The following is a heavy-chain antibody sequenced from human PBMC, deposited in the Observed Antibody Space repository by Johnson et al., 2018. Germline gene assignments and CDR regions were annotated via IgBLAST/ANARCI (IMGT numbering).Heavy chain of an antibody. J-gene: IGHJ3*02. CDR2: ISYDGSNK. Sequence: QVQLVESGGGVVQPGRSLRLSCAASGFTFSSYGMHWVRQAPGKGLEWVAVISYDGSNKYYADSVTGRFTISRDNSKNTLSLQMNSLRPEDTAVYYCASLGRRKPDAFDIWGQGTMVTVSS. V-gene: IGHV3-30*03. CDR3: ASLGRRKPDAFDI. CDR1: GFTFSSYG.